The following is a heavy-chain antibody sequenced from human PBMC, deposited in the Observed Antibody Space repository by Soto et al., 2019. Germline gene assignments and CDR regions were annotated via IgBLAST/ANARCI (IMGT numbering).Heavy chain of an antibody. J-gene: IGHJ3*02. V-gene: IGHV3-11*06. CDR2: ISSSSSYT. D-gene: IGHD6-13*01. Sequence: GGSLRLSCAASGFTFSDYYMSWIRQAPGKGLEWVSYISSSSSYTNYADSVKGRFTISRDNAKNSLYLQMNSLRAEDTAVYYCARYSSSGPFDIWGQGTMVTVSS. CDR1: GFTFSDYY. CDR3: ARYSSSGPFDI.